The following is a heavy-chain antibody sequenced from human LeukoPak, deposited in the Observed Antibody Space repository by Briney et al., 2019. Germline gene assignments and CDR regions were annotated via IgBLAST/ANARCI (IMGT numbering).Heavy chain of an antibody. V-gene: IGHV1-69*05. J-gene: IGHJ5*02. CDR3: ARAGYSSSWYVGGWFDP. CDR1: GGTFSSYA. CDR2: IIPIFGTA. D-gene: IGHD6-13*01. Sequence: ASVKVSCKASGGTFSSYAISWVRQAPGQGLEWMGRIIPIFGTANYAQKFQGRVTITTDESTSTAYMELSSLRSEDTAVYYCARAGYSSSWYVGGWFDPWGQGTLVTVSS.